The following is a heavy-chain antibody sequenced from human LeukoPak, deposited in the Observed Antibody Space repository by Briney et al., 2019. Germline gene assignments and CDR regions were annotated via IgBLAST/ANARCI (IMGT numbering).Heavy chain of an antibody. J-gene: IGHJ4*02. Sequence: SETLSLTCTVSGDSISSSGYSWSWIRHHPGEGLEWIGCTFYNGNTYFDSSLKSRVTMSVHTSKNQFFLRLTSVTAADTAVYYCARQPQQQLVRLFFDYWGQGTLVTVSS. CDR3: ARQPQQQLVRLFFDY. V-gene: IGHV4-31*03. CDR1: GDSISSSGYS. D-gene: IGHD6-13*01. CDR2: TFYNGNT.